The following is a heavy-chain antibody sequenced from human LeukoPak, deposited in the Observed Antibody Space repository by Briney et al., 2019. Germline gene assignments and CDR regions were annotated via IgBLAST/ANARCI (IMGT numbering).Heavy chain of an antibody. CDR2: ISYIGST. CDR3: ARTFDILTGLTHYYAMDV. Sequence: KPSETLSLTCTVSGGSISSGDYYWSWFRQPPGKGLESIGFISYIGSTSYTPSRKSRVTISRDTSKNQFSLKLSSVTVADTAVYYCARTFDILTGLTHYYAMDVWGPGTTVTVSS. D-gene: IGHD3-9*01. CDR1: GGSISSGDYY. J-gene: IGHJ6*02. V-gene: IGHV4-30-4*01.